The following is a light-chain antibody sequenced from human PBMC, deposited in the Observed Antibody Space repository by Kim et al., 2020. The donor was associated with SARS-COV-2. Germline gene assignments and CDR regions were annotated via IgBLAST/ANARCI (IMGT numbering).Light chain of an antibody. CDR1: GSNLGAYYG. Sequence: RVSSSSTRGGSNLGAYYGVHWYQQLPGTAPRVLIYLDSNRPSGVPDRFSASKSGTSASLAITGLQAEDGAYYYCQSYDNRLGGFVFGSGTKAPS. CDR2: LDS. J-gene: IGLJ1*01. V-gene: IGLV1-40*01. CDR3: QSYDNRLGGFV.